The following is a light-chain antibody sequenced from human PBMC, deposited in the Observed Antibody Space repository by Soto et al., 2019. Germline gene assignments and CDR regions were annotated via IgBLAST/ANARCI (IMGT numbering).Light chain of an antibody. V-gene: IGLV2-14*01. CDR2: DVS. Sequence: QSVLTQPASVSGSPGQSITISCTGTSSDIGIYNYVSWYQQHPGKAPKLMIYDVSNRPSGVSNRFSGSKSGNTASLTIFGLQAEDEADYYCSSYTSSTTWVFVGGTKVTVL. CDR3: SSYTSSTTWV. CDR1: SSDIGIYNY. J-gene: IGLJ3*02.